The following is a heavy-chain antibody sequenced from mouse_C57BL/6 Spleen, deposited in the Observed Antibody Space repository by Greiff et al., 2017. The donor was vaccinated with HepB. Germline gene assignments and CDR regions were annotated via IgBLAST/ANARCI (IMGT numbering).Heavy chain of an antibody. V-gene: IGHV5-17*01. CDR3: ARKDYYYFDY. D-gene: IGHD1-1*01. J-gene: IGHJ2*01. Sequence: EVKLMESGGGLVKPGGSLKLSCAASGFTFSDYGMHWVRQAPEKGLEWVAYISSGSSTIYYADTVKGRFTISRDNAKNTLFLQMTSLRSEDTAMYYCARKDYYYFDYWGQGTTLTVA. CDR2: ISSGSSTI. CDR1: GFTFSDYG.